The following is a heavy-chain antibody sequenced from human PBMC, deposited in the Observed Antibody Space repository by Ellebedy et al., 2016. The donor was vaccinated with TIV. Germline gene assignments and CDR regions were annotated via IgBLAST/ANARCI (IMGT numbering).Heavy chain of an antibody. CDR1: GFTLSSHP. Sequence: GGSLRLSCAASGFTLSSHPMHWVRQAPGKGLEWVAHINPDGSAKSYVDSAKGRFTISRDNTKNSLFLHLNSLRAEDTAVYYCTRVARTSPVYWGQGTLVTVSS. CDR3: TRVARTSPVY. J-gene: IGHJ4*02. V-gene: IGHV3-7*01. CDR2: INPDGSAK.